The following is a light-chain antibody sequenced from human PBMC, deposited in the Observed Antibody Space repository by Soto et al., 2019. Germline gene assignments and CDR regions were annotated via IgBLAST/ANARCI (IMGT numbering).Light chain of an antibody. V-gene: IGKV3-20*01. CDR3: QQYGSSCT. J-gene: IGKJ1*01. Sequence: EIVLTQSPGTLSLSPGERATLSCRASQSVSNNYLAWYQQKPGQAPRLLIYGASNRATGIPDRLSGSGSGTDFTLTISRLEPEDLAVYYCQQYGSSCTFGQGTKVEIK. CDR2: GAS. CDR1: QSVSNNY.